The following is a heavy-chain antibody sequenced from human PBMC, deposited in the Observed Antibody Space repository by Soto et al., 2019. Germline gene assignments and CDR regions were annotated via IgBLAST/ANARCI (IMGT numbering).Heavy chain of an antibody. CDR2: IKQDGSEK. J-gene: IGHJ6*02. Sequence: GGSLRLSCAASGFTFSSYWMSWVRQAPGKGLEWVANIKQDGSEKYYVDSVKGRFTISRDNAKNSLYLQMNSLRAEDTAVYYCARADPAGYCSSTSCPYGMDVWGQGTTVTVSS. V-gene: IGHV3-7*05. D-gene: IGHD2-2*01. CDR1: GFTFSSYW. CDR3: ARADPAGYCSSTSCPYGMDV.